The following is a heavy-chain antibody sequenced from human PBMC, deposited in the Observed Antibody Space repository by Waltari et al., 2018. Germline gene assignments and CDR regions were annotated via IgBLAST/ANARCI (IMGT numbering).Heavy chain of an antibody. D-gene: IGHD3-10*01. Sequence: QLQLQESGPGLVKPSVTLSLTCAVSGGSISSSNWLSWVREPTGTGLEWIGEVYHSGSTNDNPSVKSRVTISVDKSKNQFSLKLSSVTAADTAVYYCARDSTGGFDYWGQGTLVTVSS. J-gene: IGHJ4*02. V-gene: IGHV4-4*02. CDR1: GGSISSSNW. CDR2: VYHSGST. CDR3: ARDSTGGFDY.